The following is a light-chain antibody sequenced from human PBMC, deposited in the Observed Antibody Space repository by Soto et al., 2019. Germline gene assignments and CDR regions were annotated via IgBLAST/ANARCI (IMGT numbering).Light chain of an antibody. V-gene: IGKV3-20*01. Sequence: EIVLTQSLGTLSLSPGERATLSCRASQSVSSNYLAWYQRKPGQAPRLLIYGASSRAIDIPNRFSGSGSGTDFTLTLTRLEPEDFAVYYCQQYGSSPPTFGQGTKVEI. J-gene: IGKJ1*01. CDR1: QSVSSNY. CDR3: QQYGSSPPT. CDR2: GAS.